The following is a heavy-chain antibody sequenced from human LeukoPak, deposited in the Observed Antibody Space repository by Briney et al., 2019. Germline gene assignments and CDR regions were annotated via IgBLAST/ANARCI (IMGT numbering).Heavy chain of an antibody. CDR3: PTYGAPKGVRPARGGSDY. V-gene: IGHV3-11*04. CDR1: GFSFSDYY. D-gene: IGHD3-10*01. J-gene: IGHJ4*02. CDR2: ISSNGGAM. Sequence: GGSLRLSCVASGFSFSDYYMTWIRQAPGKGLEGVSHISSNGGAMYYGHSVKGRFTISRDNANNSLFLQMTSLSAEDKAMNYCPTYGAPKGVRPARGGSDYWGQGTLVIVSS.